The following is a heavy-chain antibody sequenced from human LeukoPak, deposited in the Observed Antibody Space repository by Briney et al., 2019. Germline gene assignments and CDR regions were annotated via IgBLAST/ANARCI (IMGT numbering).Heavy chain of an antibody. CDR3: AKDIVATSSNFWVNWFDP. D-gene: IGHD5-12*01. Sequence: GGSLRLSCAASGFTFSSYAMSWVRQAPGKGLEWVSAISGSGGSTYYADSVKGRFTISRDNSKNTLYLQMNSLRAKDTAVYYCAKDIVATSSNFWVNWFDPWGQGTLVTVSS. CDR2: ISGSGGST. J-gene: IGHJ5*02. V-gene: IGHV3-23*01. CDR1: GFTFSSYA.